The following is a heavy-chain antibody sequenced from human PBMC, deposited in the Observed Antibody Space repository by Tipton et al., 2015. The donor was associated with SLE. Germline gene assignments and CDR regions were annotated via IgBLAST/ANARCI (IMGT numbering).Heavy chain of an antibody. CDR3: VVCSPSSCSYFDY. J-gene: IGHJ4*02. CDR1: GFTFTSYW. D-gene: IGHD2-2*01. CDR2: IYTGGNT. V-gene: IGHV4-4*07. Sequence: LRLSCAASGFTFTSYWLNWVRQPAGKGLEWIGRIYTGGNTKYNPSLESRVSLSVDTSRGQFFLEVRSVTAADTAVYYCVVCSPSSCSYFDYWGQGRLVTVSS.